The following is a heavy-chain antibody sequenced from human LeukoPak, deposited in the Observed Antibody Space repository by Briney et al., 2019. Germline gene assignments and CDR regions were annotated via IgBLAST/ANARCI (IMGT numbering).Heavy chain of an antibody. D-gene: IGHD5-24*01. CDR1: GFTFSNSA. J-gene: IGHJ4*02. Sequence: GGTLRLSCAASGFTFSNSAMSWVRQAPGKGLEWVSTISGSGGSTYYADSVKGRFTISRDNSKSTLYLQINSLRAEDTAVYYCAKSGYNRFDYWGQGTLVTVSS. CDR3: AKSGYNRFDY. V-gene: IGHV3-23*01. CDR2: ISGSGGST.